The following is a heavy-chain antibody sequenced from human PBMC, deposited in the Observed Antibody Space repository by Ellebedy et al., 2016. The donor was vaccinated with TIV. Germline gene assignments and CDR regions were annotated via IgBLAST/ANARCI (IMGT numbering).Heavy chain of an antibody. CDR3: ARASRRYVDRDYFDH. CDR1: GGTFSTYG. D-gene: IGHD3-9*01. V-gene: IGHV1-69*13. CDR2: IIPIFGSS. Sequence: SVKVSCXTPGGTFSTYGINWVRQAPGQGLEWLGGIIPIFGSSNYAQKVQDRLTITADESTGTAYMELRSLKSEDTAVYFCARASRRYVDRDYFDHWGQGTLVTVSS. J-gene: IGHJ4*02.